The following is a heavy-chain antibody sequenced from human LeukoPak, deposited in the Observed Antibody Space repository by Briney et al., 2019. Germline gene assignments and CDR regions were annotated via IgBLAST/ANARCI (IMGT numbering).Heavy chain of an antibody. CDR1: GFTFSSYA. Sequence: GSLILSCAASGFTFSSYAMSWVRQAPGKGLEWVSAISGSGGSTYYADSVKGRFTISRDNSKNTLYLQMNSLRAEDTAVYYCAKLKSPQLWYPGNWFDPWGQGTLVTVSS. CDR3: AKLKSPQLWYPGNWFDP. D-gene: IGHD5-18*01. J-gene: IGHJ5*02. CDR2: ISGSGGST. V-gene: IGHV3-23*01.